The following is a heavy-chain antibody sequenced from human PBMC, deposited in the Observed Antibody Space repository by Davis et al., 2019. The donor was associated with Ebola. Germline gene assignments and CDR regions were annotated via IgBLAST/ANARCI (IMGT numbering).Heavy chain of an antibody. D-gene: IGHD4-11*01. CDR1: GFTFSSYA. CDR3: AKPPVTTYWTNWFDP. Sequence: GESLKISCAASGFTFSSYAMSWVRQAPGKGLEWVSAISGSGGSTYYADSVKGRFTISRDNSKNTLYLQMNSLRAEDTAVYYCAKPPVTTYWTNWFDPWGQGTLVTVSS. CDR2: ISGSGGST. J-gene: IGHJ5*02. V-gene: IGHV3-23*01.